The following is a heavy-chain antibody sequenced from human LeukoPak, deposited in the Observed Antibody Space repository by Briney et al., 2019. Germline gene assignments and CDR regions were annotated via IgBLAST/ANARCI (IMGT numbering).Heavy chain of an antibody. CDR3: ARGRVPAALYYFDY. Sequence: ASVKVSCEASGYTFTSYDINWVRQATGQGLEWMGWMNPNSGNTGYAQKFQGRVTITRNTSISTAYMELSSLRSEDTAVYYCARGRVPAALYYFDYWGQGTLVTVSS. J-gene: IGHJ4*02. D-gene: IGHD2-2*01. CDR1: GYTFTSYD. CDR2: MNPNSGNT. V-gene: IGHV1-8*03.